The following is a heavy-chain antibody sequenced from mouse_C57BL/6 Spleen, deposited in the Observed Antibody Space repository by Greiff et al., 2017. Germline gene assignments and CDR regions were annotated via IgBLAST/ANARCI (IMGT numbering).Heavy chain of an antibody. CDR2: IYPGDGDT. D-gene: IGHD1-1*01. Sequence: QVQLQQSGAELVKPGASVKISCKASGYAFSSYWMNWVKQRPGKGLEWIGQIYPGDGDTNYNGKFKGKATLTADKSSSPAYMQLSSLTSEDSAVYFCASTGNPGPSYVYFDYWGQGTTLTVSA. V-gene: IGHV1-80*01. CDR1: GYAFSSYW. CDR3: ASTGNPGPSYVYFDY. J-gene: IGHJ2*01.